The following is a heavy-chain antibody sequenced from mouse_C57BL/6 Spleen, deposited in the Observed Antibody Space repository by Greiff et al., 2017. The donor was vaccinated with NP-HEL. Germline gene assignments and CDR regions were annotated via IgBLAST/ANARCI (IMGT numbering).Heavy chain of an antibody. Sequence: DVMLVESGGDLVKPGGSLKLSCAASGFTFSSYGMSWVRQTPDKRLEWVATISSGGSYTYYPDSVKGRFTISRDNAKNTLYLQMSSLKSEDTAMYYCARHEDYGYYFDYWGQGTTLTVSS. CDR3: ARHEDYGYYFDY. D-gene: IGHD2-4*01. J-gene: IGHJ2*01. V-gene: IGHV5-6*02. CDR2: ISSGGSYT. CDR1: GFTFSSYG.